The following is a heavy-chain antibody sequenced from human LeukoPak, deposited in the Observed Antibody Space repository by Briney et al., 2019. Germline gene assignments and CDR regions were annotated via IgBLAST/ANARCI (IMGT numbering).Heavy chain of an antibody. J-gene: IGHJ6*03. CDR3: AKAPSPKGRAPIGSYGYYYMDV. Sequence: GGSLRLSCAASGFTFSSYAMSWVRQAPGKGLEWVSAISGSGGSTYYADSVKGRFTISRDNSKNTLYLQMNSLRAEDTAVYYCAKAPSPKGRAPIGSYGYYYMDVWGKGTTVTVSS. CDR2: ISGSGGST. V-gene: IGHV3-23*01. D-gene: IGHD1-26*01. CDR1: GFTFSSYA.